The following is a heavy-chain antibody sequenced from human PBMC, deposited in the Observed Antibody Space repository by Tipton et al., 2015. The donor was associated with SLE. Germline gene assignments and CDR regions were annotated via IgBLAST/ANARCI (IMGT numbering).Heavy chain of an antibody. CDR1: GGSISSYY. J-gene: IGHJ4*02. V-gene: IGHV4-4*07. D-gene: IGHD2-2*01. CDR2: IYTSGST. CDR3: ANQDRIPYYFHF. Sequence: QVQLVQSGAEVKPSETLSLTCTVSGGSISSYYWSWIRQPAGKGLKWIGRIYTSGSTNYNPSLKSRVTMSVDTSKNQFSLQLSSVTAADTAVYYCANQDRIPYYFHFWGQGTLVTVSS.